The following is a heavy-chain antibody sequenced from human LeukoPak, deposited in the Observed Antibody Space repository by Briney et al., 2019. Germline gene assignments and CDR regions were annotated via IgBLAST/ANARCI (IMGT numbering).Heavy chain of an antibody. Sequence: PGGSLRLSCAASGFTVSSDYMNWVRQAPGKGLEWVSVIYSGGSTYYADSVKGRFTISRDNSKNTLYLQMNSLRAEDTAVYYCAKDEYYYDSSGYYSYPDAFDIWGQGTMVTVSS. CDR2: IYSGGST. CDR1: GFTVSSDY. J-gene: IGHJ3*02. V-gene: IGHV3-66*02. D-gene: IGHD3-22*01. CDR3: AKDEYYYDSSGYYSYPDAFDI.